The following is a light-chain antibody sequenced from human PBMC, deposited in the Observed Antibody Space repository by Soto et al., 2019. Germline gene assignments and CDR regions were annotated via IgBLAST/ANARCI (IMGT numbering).Light chain of an antibody. CDR2: GAS. CDR3: QQYGNSPIT. CDR1: QSVSSSY. Sequence: EVVLTQSPGTLSLSPGERATLSCRASQSVSSSYLAWYQQKPGQAPRLLIYGASSRATGIPDRFSGSGSGTDFTLTISRLEPEDFAVYYCQQYGNSPITFGQGTLLEI. J-gene: IGKJ5*01. V-gene: IGKV3-20*01.